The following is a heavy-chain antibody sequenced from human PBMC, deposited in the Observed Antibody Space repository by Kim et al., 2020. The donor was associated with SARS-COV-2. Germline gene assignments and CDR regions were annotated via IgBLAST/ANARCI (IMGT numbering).Heavy chain of an antibody. Sequence: SETLSLTCTVSGGFISSNNYCWNWIRQAPGLGLDWIVRICCSSNSTYTLSRRIRITVSVYTTKNPFSLHFSTVTAAATDFYYCAAFDEYVVRLCFDHWG. D-gene: IGHD3-16*01. J-gene: IGHJ4*01. V-gene: IGHV4-39*02. CDR1: GGFISSNNYC. CDR2: ICCSSNS. CDR3: AAFDEYVVRLCFDH.